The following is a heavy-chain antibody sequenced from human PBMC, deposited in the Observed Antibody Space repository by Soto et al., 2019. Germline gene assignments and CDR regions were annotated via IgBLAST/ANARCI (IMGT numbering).Heavy chain of an antibody. V-gene: IGHV1-69*13. CDR3: ARVRDSYGHGAFAI. CDR1: GGTFSSYA. J-gene: IGHJ3*02. CDR2: IIPIFGTA. D-gene: IGHD5-18*01. Sequence: SVKVSCKAPGGTFSSYAISWVRQAPGQGLEWMGGIIPIFGTANYAQKFQGRVTITADESTSTAYMELSSLRSEDTAVYYCARVRDSYGHGAFAIWGQGTMVPV.